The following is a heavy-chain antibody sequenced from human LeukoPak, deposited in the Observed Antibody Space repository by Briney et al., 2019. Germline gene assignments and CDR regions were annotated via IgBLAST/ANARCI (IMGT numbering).Heavy chain of an antibody. Sequence: PGGSLRLSCAASGFTFSSYGMHWVRQAPGKGLEWVAVISYDGSNKYYADSVKGRFTISRDNSKNTLYLQMNSLRAEDTAVYYCAKDARGELWLQYYFDYWGQGTLVTVSS. CDR3: AKDARGELWLQYYFDY. J-gene: IGHJ4*02. CDR2: ISYDGSNK. V-gene: IGHV3-30*18. D-gene: IGHD5-18*01. CDR1: GFTFSSYG.